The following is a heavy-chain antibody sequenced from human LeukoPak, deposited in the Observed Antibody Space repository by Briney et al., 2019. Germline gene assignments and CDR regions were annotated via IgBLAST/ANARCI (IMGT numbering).Heavy chain of an antibody. D-gene: IGHD1-14*01. CDR1: GYSFTSYW. Sequence: GESLKISCKGSGYSFTSYWIGWVGQMPGKVLEWMGIIYPGDSDTRYSPSFQGQVTISADKSISTAYLQWSSLKASDTAMYYCPTHPLGLLLEPDAFDIWGQGTMVTVSS. V-gene: IGHV5-51*01. J-gene: IGHJ3*02. CDR3: PTHPLGLLLEPDAFDI. CDR2: IYPGDSDT.